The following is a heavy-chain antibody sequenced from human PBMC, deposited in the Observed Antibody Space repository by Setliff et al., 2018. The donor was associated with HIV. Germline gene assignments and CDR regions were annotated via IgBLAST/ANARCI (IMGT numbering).Heavy chain of an antibody. CDR2: ISLDASKD. Sequence: PGGSLRLSCATSGFSLRTYGLHWVRQAPGKGLEWVAVISLDASKDYYADSVKGRFTISKDNSKNTVFLQMNNLRVEDTALYYCAKSSFRFFEDLSDWYFDLWGRGTLVTVSS. D-gene: IGHD3-16*02. J-gene: IGHJ2*01. V-gene: IGHV3-30*18. CDR1: GFSLRTYG. CDR3: AKSSFRFFEDLSDWYFDL.